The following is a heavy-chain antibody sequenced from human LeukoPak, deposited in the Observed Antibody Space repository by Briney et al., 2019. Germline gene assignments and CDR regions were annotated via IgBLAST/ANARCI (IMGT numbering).Heavy chain of an antibody. D-gene: IGHD6-19*01. J-gene: IGHJ4*02. CDR3: AKVRSNRAVAGTYFDY. V-gene: IGHV3-30*02. CDR2: IRYDGSNK. Sequence: GGSLRLSCAASGFTFSSYGMHWVRQAPGKGLEWVAFIRYDGSNKYYADSVKGRFTISRDNSKNTLYLQVNSLRAEDTAVYYCAKVRSNRAVAGTYFDYWGQGTLVTVSS. CDR1: GFTFSSYG.